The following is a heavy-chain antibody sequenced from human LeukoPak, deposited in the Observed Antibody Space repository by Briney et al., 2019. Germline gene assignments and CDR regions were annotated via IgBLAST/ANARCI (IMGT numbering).Heavy chain of an antibody. Sequence: GESLKISCKASGYSFTSYWIGCVRQMPGKGLEWMGIIDPSDSETRYTPSFQGQVTISVDKSLTTADLQWNSLKASDTAMYYCARQAAMGRSGDYWGQGTLVTVSS. CDR2: IDPSDSET. D-gene: IGHD7-27*01. V-gene: IGHV5-51*01. J-gene: IGHJ4*02. CDR1: GYSFTSYW. CDR3: ARQAAMGRSGDY.